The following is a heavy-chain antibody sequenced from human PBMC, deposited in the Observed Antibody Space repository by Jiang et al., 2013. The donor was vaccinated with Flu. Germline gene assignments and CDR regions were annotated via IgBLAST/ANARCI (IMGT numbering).Heavy chain of an antibody. Sequence: SGAEVKKPGASVKVSCKASGYTFTGYYMHWVRQAPGQGLEWMGWINPNSGGTNYAQKFQGWVTMTRDTSISTAYMELSRLRSDDTAVYYCARVSYGSGSYYNVAAFDIWGQGTMVTVSS. J-gene: IGHJ3*02. CDR2: INPNSGGT. CDR3: ARVSYGSGSYYNVAAFDI. CDR1: GYTFTGYY. V-gene: IGHV1-2*04. D-gene: IGHD3-10*01.